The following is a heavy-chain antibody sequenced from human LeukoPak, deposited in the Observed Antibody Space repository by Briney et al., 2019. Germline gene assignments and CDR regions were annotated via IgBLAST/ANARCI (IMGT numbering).Heavy chain of an antibody. CDR2: INHSGST. Sequence: SETLSLTCAVYGGSFSGYYWSWIRQPPGKGLEWIGEINHSGSTYYNPSLKSRVTISVDTSKNQFSLKLSSVTAADTAVYYCARGSITMVRGVPDYWGQGTLVSVSS. D-gene: IGHD3-10*01. CDR3: ARGSITMVRGVPDY. J-gene: IGHJ4*02. V-gene: IGHV4-34*01. CDR1: GGSFSGYY.